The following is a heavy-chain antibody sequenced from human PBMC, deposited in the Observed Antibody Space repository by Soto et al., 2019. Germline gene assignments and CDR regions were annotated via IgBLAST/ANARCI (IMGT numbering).Heavy chain of an antibody. CDR2: ISGSGGST. D-gene: IGHD4-17*01. J-gene: IGHJ6*02. CDR3: AKEDYGEPNYYYYYGMDV. Sequence: GGSLRLSCAASGFTFSSYAMSWVRQAPGKGLEWVSAISGSGGSTYYADSVKGRFTISRDNSKNTLYLQMNSLRAEDTAVYYCAKEDYGEPNYYYYYGMDVWGQGTTVTVSS. CDR1: GFTFSSYA. V-gene: IGHV3-23*01.